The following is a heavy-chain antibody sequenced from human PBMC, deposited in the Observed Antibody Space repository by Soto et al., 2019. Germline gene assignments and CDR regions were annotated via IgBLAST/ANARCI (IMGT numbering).Heavy chain of an antibody. CDR3: ARFIAAAGIYYFDY. Sequence: GASVKVSCKASGGTFSSYAISWVRQAPGQGLEWMGGIIPIFGTANYAQKFQGRVTITADESTSTAYMELSSLRSEDTAVYYCARFIAAAGIYYFDYWGQGTLVTVSA. D-gene: IGHD6-13*01. CDR2: IIPIFGTA. J-gene: IGHJ4*02. V-gene: IGHV1-69*13. CDR1: GGTFSSYA.